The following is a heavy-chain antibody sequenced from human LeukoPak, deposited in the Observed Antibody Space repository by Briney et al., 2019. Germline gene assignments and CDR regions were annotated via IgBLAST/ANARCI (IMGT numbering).Heavy chain of an antibody. V-gene: IGHV4-59*01. Sequence: PSETLSLTCTVSGGSISSYYWSWIRQPPGKGLEWIGYIYYSGSTNYNPFLKSRVTISVDTSKNQFSLKLSSVTAADTAVYYCARVRPITTDAFDIWGQGTMVTVSS. CDR2: IYYSGST. D-gene: IGHD3-22*01. J-gene: IGHJ3*02. CDR3: ARVRPITTDAFDI. CDR1: GGSISSYY.